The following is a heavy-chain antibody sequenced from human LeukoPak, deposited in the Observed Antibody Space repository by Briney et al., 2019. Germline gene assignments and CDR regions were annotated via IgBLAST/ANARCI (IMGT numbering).Heavy chain of an antibody. CDR1: GFTFSSYA. D-gene: IGHD6-19*01. J-gene: IGHJ4*02. V-gene: IGHV3-23*01. Sequence: GGSLRLSCAASGFTFSSYAMSWVRQAPGKGLEWVSAISGSGGSTYYADSVKGRFTISRDNSKNTLYLQMNSLRAEDTAVYYCAKGPYSRGWYRQNDYWGQGTLVTVSS. CDR3: AKGPYSRGWYRQNDY. CDR2: ISGSGGST.